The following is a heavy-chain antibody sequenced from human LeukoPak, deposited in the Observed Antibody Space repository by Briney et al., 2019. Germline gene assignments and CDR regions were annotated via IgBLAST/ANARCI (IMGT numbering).Heavy chain of an antibody. D-gene: IGHD6-19*01. V-gene: IGHV3-33*01. CDR1: GFTFSSYG. CDR3: ARNQIAVAGTSFIDY. Sequence: PGGSLRLSCAASGFTFSSYGMHWVRQAPGKGLEWVAVIWYDGSNKYYADSVKGRFTISRDNSKNTLYLRMNSLRAEDTAVYYCARNQIAVAGTSFIDYWGQGTLVTVSS. CDR2: IWYDGSNK. J-gene: IGHJ4*02.